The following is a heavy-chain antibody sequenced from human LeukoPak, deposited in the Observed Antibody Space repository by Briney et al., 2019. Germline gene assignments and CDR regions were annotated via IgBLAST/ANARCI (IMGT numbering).Heavy chain of an antibody. Sequence: PSETLSLTCTVSGGSISSYYWSWIRQPPGKGLEWIGYIYYSGSTNYNPSLKSRVTISVDASKNQFSLKLSSVTAADTAVYYCARVGMAPLGYFDYWGQGTLVTVSS. CDR2: IYYSGST. J-gene: IGHJ4*02. CDR1: GGSISSYY. V-gene: IGHV4-59*01. D-gene: IGHD5-24*01. CDR3: ARVGMAPLGYFDY.